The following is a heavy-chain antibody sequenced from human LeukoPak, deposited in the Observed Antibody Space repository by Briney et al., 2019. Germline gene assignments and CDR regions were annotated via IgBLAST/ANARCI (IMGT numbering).Heavy chain of an antibody. CDR3: ARVNGNLGNYYYYYMDV. CDR2: IRQDGNEK. V-gene: IGHV3-7*01. Sequence: GGSLRLSCAASGFTFSDFWMSWVRQAPGKGLEWVANIRQDGNEKYYVDSVKGQFTISRDNAKNSLYLQMNSLRAEDTAVYYCARVNGNLGNYYYYYMDVWGKGTTVTVSS. J-gene: IGHJ6*03. CDR1: GFTFSDFW. D-gene: IGHD4-23*01.